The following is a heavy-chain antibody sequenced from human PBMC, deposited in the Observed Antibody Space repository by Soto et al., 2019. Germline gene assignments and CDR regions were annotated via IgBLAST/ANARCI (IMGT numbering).Heavy chain of an antibody. V-gene: IGHV3-74*01. CDR2: INSDGSTT. CDR1: ACTFSSYW. Sequence: EVQLVESGGGLVLPGGSLRLSCAASACTFSSYWMHWARQAPGKGLVWVSRINSDGSTTTYADSVKGRFTISRDNAKNTLYLQMNSLRAEDTAVYYCARVRSGSTAAGIDYWGQGTLVTVSS. D-gene: IGHD6-13*01. J-gene: IGHJ4*02. CDR3: ARVRSGSTAAGIDY.